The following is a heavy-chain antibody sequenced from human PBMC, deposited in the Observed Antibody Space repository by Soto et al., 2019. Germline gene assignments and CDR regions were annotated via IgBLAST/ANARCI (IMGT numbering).Heavy chain of an antibody. CDR1: GYTFTNFG. Sequence: ASVKVSCKAPGYTFTNFGISWVRQAPGQGLEWMGWISAYNGNTNYAQKFQGRVTMTTDTSTSTAYMEVRSLRFDDTAVYYCARGEGVTLFDYWGQGTLVTVSS. J-gene: IGHJ4*02. D-gene: IGHD2-21*02. CDR2: ISAYNGNT. V-gene: IGHV1-18*01. CDR3: ARGEGVTLFDY.